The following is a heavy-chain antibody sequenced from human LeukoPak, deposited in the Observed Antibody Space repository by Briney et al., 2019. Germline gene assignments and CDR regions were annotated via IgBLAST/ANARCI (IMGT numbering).Heavy chain of an antibody. J-gene: IGHJ6*03. CDR1: GGSVTGYH. V-gene: IGHV4-4*07. D-gene: IGHD2-2*01. Sequence: SETLSLTCTVSGGSVTGYHWSWIRQPAGKGLEWIGRIYTSGSTNYNPSLKSRVTISVDTSKNQFSLKLSSVTAADTAVYYCARDQIGYCSSTSCIYYYYMDVWGKGATVTVSS. CDR2: IYTSGST. CDR3: ARDQIGYCSSTSCIYYYYMDV.